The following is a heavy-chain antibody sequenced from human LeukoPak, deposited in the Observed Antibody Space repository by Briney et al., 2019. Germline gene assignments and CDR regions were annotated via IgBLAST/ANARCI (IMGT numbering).Heavy chain of an antibody. D-gene: IGHD2-15*01. CDR1: GGSISSSSYY. J-gene: IGHJ4*02. CDR3: ARDCSGGSCPLFDY. Sequence: SETLSLTCTVSGGSISSSSYYWGWTRQPPGKGLEWIGSIYYSGSTYYNPSLTSRVTISVDTSKNQFSLKLSSVTAADTAVYYCARDCSGGSCPLFDYWGQGTLVTVSS. CDR2: IYYSGST. V-gene: IGHV4-39*02.